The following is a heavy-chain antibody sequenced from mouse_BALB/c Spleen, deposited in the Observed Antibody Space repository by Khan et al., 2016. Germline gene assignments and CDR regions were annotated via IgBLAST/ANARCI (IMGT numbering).Heavy chain of an antibody. D-gene: IGHD2-4*01. Sequence: QVQLQQSGPGLVQPSQSLSITCTVSGFSLTSYGVHWVRQSPGKGLEWLGVIWRGGSTAYNAAFMSSLSITKDNSKRQVFFKMSSVQADGTAIYYWDKNWDYDYYAMDYWGEGNAGTVSS. CDR3: DKNWDYDYYAMDY. J-gene: IGHJ4*01. V-gene: IGHV2-5*01. CDR1: GFSLTSYG. CDR2: IWRGGST.